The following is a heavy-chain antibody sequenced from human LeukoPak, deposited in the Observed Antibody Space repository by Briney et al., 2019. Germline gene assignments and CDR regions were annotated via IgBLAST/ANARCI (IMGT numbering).Heavy chain of an antibody. V-gene: IGHV3-23*01. CDR2: ISSSGGNA. CDR1: GFTFSSYA. CDR3: ADYGSGSYCFDY. D-gene: IGHD3-10*01. Sequence: GGSLRLSCAASGFTFSSYAMAWVRQAPGKGLEWVSAISSSGGNAYYADSVKGRFTISRDNSKNTLYLQMNSLRAEDTAVYYCADYGSGSYCFDYWGQGTLVTVPS. J-gene: IGHJ4*02.